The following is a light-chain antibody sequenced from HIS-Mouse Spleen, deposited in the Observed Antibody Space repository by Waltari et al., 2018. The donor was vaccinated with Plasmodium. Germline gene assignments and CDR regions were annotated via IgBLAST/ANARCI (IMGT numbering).Light chain of an antibody. V-gene: IGKV1-33*01. CDR1: QDISNY. CDR3: QQYDNLPPLFT. J-gene: IGKJ3*01. CDR2: DAS. Sequence: DIQMTQSPSSLSASVGDRVTITCQASQDISNYLNWYQQKPEKAPKLLIYDASNLETGVPSRFSGSGSRTDFTFTISSLQPEDIATYYCQQYDNLPPLFTFGPGTKVDIK.